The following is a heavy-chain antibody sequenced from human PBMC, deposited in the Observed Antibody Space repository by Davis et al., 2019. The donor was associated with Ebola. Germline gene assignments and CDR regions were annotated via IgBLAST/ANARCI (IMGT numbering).Heavy chain of an antibody. J-gene: IGHJ6*02. CDR2: IYYSGST. CDR1: GGSITTYY. CDR3: ARDPRIAVAGTPDYYYYGMDV. D-gene: IGHD6-19*01. Sequence: MPSETLSLTCTVSGGSITTYYWTWIPQPPGKGLEWIGYIYYSGSTNYNPSLKSRVTISVDTSKNQFSLKLSSVTAADTAVYYCARDPRIAVAGTPDYYYYGMDVWGQGTTVTVSS. V-gene: IGHV4-59*01.